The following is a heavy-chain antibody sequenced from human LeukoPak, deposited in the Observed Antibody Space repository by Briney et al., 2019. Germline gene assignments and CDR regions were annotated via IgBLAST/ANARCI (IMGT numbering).Heavy chain of an antibody. J-gene: IGHJ5*02. CDR2: MNPNSGNT. CDR1: GYAFTSYD. CDR3: ARRWLRSKNWFDP. D-gene: IGHD5-12*01. V-gene: IGHV1-8*01. Sequence: WASVKVSCKASGYAFTSYDINWVRQATGQGLEWMGWMNPNSGNTGYAQKFQGRVTMTRNTSISTAYMELSSLRSEDTAVYYCARRWLRSKNWFDPWGQGTLVTVSS.